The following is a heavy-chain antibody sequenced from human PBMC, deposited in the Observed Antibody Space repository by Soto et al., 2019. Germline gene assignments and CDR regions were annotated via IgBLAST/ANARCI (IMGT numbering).Heavy chain of an antibody. CDR1: GFTFSSYW. CDR3: ARDPPAGAAARYYYMDV. V-gene: IGHV3-74*01. D-gene: IGHD6-25*01. CDR2: INSDESST. Sequence: EVQLVESGGGLVQPGGSLRLSCAASGFTFSSYWMHWVRQAPGKGLVWVSHINSDESSTTYADSVKVRFTISRDNAKNTLYLQMNSLRAVDTTVYYCARDPPAGAAARYYYMDVWVKGTTVTV. J-gene: IGHJ6*03.